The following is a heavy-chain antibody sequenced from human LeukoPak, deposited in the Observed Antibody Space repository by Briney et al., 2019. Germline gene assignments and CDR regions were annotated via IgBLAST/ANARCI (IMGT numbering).Heavy chain of an antibody. V-gene: IGHV4-39*01. CDR3: ARKFSGYYDSSGYEDDY. CDR2: IYYSGST. Sequence: SETLSLTCTVSGGSISSSSYYWGWIRQPPGKGLEWIGSIYYSGSTYYNPSLKSRVTISVDTSKNQFSLKLSSVTAADTAVYYLARKFSGYYDSSGYEDDYWGQGTLVTVSS. CDR1: GGSISSSSYY. D-gene: IGHD3-22*01. J-gene: IGHJ4*02.